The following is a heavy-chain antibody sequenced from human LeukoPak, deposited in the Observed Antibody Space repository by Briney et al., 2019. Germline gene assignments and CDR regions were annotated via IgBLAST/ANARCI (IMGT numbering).Heavy chain of an antibody. CDR3: ARGAHGYGGFFDY. CDR1: GFTFSSYA. V-gene: IGHV3-30*01. J-gene: IGHJ4*02. CDR2: ISYDGSNK. D-gene: IGHD4-23*01. Sequence: PGGSLRLSCAASGFTFSSYAMHWVRQAPGKGLEWVAVISYDGSNKYYADSVKGRFTISRDNSKNTLYLQMNSLRAEDTAVYYCARGAHGYGGFFDYWGRGTLVTVSS.